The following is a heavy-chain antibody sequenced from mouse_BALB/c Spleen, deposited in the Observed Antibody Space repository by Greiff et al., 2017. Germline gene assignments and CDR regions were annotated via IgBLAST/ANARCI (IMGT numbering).Heavy chain of an antibody. V-gene: IGHV1-15*01. CDR2: IDPETGGT. CDR1: GYTFTDYE. J-gene: IGHJ2*01. CDR3: TRASYFDY. Sequence: QVQLQQSGAELVRPGASVTLSCKASGYTFTDYEMHWVKQTPVHGLEWIGAIDPETGGTAYNQKFKGKATLTADKSSSTAYMELRSLTSEDSAVYYCTRASYFDYWGQGTTLTVSS. D-gene: IGHD6-1*01.